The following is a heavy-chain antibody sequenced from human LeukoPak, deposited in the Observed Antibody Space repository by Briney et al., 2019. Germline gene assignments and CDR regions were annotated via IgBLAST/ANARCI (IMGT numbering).Heavy chain of an antibody. J-gene: IGHJ3*02. CDR1: GGTFSSYA. CDR3: ARFGTGDYVILGAFDI. CDR2: IIPIFGTA. V-gene: IGHV1-69*13. D-gene: IGHD4-17*01. Sequence: ASVKVSCKASGGTFSSYAISWVRQAPGQGLEWMGGIIPIFGTASYAQKFQGRVTITAGESTSTAYMELSSLRSEDTAVYYCARFGTGDYVILGAFDIWGQGTMVTVSS.